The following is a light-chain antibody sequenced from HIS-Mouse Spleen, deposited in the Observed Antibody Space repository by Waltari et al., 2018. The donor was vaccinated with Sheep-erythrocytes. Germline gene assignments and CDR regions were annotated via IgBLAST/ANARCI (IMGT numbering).Light chain of an antibody. J-gene: IGKJ3*01. CDR2: LGS. Sequence: DIVMTQSPLSLPVTPGEPASIPCRSSQSLLHSNGYNDLDWYLQKPGQSPQLLIYLGSNRASGVPDRFSGSGSGTDFTLIISRVEAEDVGVYYCMQALQTPIFTFGPGTKVDIK. V-gene: IGKV2-28*01. CDR1: QSLLHSNGYND. CDR3: MQALQTPIFT.